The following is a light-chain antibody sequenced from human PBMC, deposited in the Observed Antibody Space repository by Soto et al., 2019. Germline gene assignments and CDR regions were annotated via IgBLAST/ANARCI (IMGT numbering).Light chain of an antibody. V-gene: IGKV1-5*03. CDR1: QSISSW. Sequence: DIQMTQSPSTLSASVGDRVTITCRASQSISSWLAWYQQKPGKAPKLLIYKASSVESGVPSRFSGSGSGTEFTLTISSLQPDDFAAYYCQQYNSYSLLYTFGPGTKVDIK. J-gene: IGKJ3*01. CDR2: KAS. CDR3: QQYNSYSLLYT.